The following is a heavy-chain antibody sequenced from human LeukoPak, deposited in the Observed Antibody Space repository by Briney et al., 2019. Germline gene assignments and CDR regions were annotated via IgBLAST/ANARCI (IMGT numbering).Heavy chain of an antibody. CDR2: ISGGGGAT. CDR3: VKDRMTSDY. Sequence: GGSLRLSCAACGFTFSSYAMNWVRQAPGKGLDWVSGISGGGGATYYADSVKGRFTISRDNSKNTLYLQMNSLRAEDTAVYYCVKDRMTSDYWGQGTLVTVSS. CDR1: GFTFSSYA. V-gene: IGHV3-23*01. J-gene: IGHJ4*02. D-gene: IGHD2-21*02.